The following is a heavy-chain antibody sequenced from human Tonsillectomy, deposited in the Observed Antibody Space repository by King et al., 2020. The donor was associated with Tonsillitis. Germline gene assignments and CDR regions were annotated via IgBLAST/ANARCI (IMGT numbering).Heavy chain of an antibody. Sequence: DVQLVESGGGLVQPGRSLRLSCAASGFTFDDYAMHWVRQAPGKGLEWVSGISWNSGRIGYADSVKGRFTISRDNAENSLYLQMNSLRAEDTALYYCAKGSSGWQGWGQGTLVTVSS. CDR3: AKGSSGWQG. D-gene: IGHD6-19*01. CDR2: ISWNSGRI. J-gene: IGHJ4*02. V-gene: IGHV3-9*01. CDR1: GFTFDDYA.